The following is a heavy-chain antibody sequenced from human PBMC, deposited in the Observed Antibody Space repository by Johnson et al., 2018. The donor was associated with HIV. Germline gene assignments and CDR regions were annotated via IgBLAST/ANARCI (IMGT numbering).Heavy chain of an antibody. J-gene: IGHJ3*02. CDR1: GFTFDDYG. V-gene: IGHV3-20*04. D-gene: IGHD4-17*01. Sequence: VQLVESGRGVVRPGGSLRVSCAASGFTFDDYGMSWVRQAPGKGLEWVSVINWNGGSTGYADSVKGRFTISRDNAKNSLYLQMNSLRAEDTAVYYCTTDLRVTTSLRAFDIWGQGTMVTVSS. CDR3: TTDLRVTTSLRAFDI. CDR2: INWNGGST.